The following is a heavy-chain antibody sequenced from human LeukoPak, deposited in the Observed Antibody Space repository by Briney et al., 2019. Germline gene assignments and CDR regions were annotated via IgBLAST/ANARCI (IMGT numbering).Heavy chain of an antibody. CDR2: IIPIFGTA. J-gene: IGHJ6*03. CDR1: GGTFSSYA. CDR3: ARSITIFGVVSPQASAYYYYYMDV. V-gene: IGHV1-69*13. Sequence: ASVKVSCKASGGTFSSYAISWVRQAHGQGLEWMGGIIPIFGTAYYAQKFQGRVTITADESTSTAYMELSSLRSEDTAVYYCARSITIFGVVSPQASAYYYYYMDVWGKGTTVTVSS. D-gene: IGHD3-3*01.